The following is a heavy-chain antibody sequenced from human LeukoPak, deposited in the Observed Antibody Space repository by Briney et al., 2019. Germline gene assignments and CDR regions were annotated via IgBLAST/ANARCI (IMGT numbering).Heavy chain of an antibody. Sequence: AGGSLRLSCAASGFTFSSYGMHWVRQAPGKGLEWVAFIRYDGSNKYYADSVKGRFTISRDNSKNTLYLQMNSLRAEDTAVYYCAKGVVVAAKTYYFDYWGQGTLVIVSS. D-gene: IGHD2-15*01. CDR1: GFTFSSYG. J-gene: IGHJ4*02. CDR3: AKGVVVAAKTYYFDY. V-gene: IGHV3-30*02. CDR2: IRYDGSNK.